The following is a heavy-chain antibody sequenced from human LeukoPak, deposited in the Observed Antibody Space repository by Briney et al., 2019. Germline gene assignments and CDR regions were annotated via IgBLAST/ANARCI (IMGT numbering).Heavy chain of an antibody. Sequence: PGGSLRLSCAASGFTFSSYYMNWVRQAPGKGLEWVSSISSSSIYIYYADSVKGRFTISRDNAKNSLYLQMNSLRAEDTAVYYCARPWGGDTAMVTLASWGQGTRVTVSS. CDR2: ISSSSIYI. CDR1: GFTFSSYY. V-gene: IGHV3-21*01. CDR3: ARPWGGDTAMVTLAS. D-gene: IGHD5-18*01. J-gene: IGHJ4*02.